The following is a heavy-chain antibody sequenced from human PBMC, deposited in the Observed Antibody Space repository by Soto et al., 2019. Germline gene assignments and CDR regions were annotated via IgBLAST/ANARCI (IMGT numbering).Heavy chain of an antibody. Sequence: PGGSRSLSGAPSGFIISQACMSWVRLTPGKGLEWVGRIEHTADGGKTDYSAAVRDRVIISKDDSGSALYLQMNSLKTEDTAVYYCITDPYYDFWSGYHFDYWGQGALVTVSS. J-gene: IGHJ4*02. CDR1: GFIISQAC. CDR3: ITDPYYDFWSGYHFDY. V-gene: IGHV3-15*04. CDR2: IEHTADGGKT. D-gene: IGHD3-3*01.